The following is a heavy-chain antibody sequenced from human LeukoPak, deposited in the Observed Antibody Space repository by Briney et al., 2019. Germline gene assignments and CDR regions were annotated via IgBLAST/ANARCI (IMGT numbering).Heavy chain of an antibody. CDR1: GYTFTSYY. V-gene: IGHV1-46*01. CDR3: ARDQSTAMASKAFDY. CDR2: INPSGGST. J-gene: IGHJ4*02. D-gene: IGHD5-18*01. Sequence: ASVKVSCKASGYTFTSYYMHWVRQAPGQGLEWMGIINPSGGSTSYAQKFQGRVTMTRDTSTSTVYMELSSLRSEDTAVYYCARDQSTAMASKAFDYWGQGTLVTVSS.